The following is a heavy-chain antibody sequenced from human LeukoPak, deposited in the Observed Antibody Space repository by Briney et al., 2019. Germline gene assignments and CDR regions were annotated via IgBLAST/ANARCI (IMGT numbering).Heavy chain of an antibody. CDR1: GFTFSNDA. V-gene: IGHV3-23*01. CDR2: VSGNGGVT. Sequence: PGGSLRLSCAASGFTFSNDAMSWVRQAPGKGLEWVSIVSGNGGVTYYADSVKGRFTISRDNSKNTLYLQMNSLRAEDTAVYYCAKDSPSSLLWFGELSPVGSNYMDVWGKGTTVTISS. CDR3: AKDSPSSLLWFGELSPVGSNYMDV. D-gene: IGHD3-10*01. J-gene: IGHJ6*03.